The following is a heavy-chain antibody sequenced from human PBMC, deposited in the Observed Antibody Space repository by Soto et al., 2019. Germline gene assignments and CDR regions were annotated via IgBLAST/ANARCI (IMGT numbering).Heavy chain of an antibody. CDR1: GFSLSTSDVG. CDR2: IYWDDDK. Sequence: SGPTLVNPTQTLTLTCTFSGFSLSTSDVGVGWMRQPPGKALEWLAIIYWDDDKRYSPSLKSRLTITKDTSKNQVVLTVTNMDPVDTATYYCAHSKYSRSSFDYWGQGTMVTVSS. D-gene: IGHD6-6*01. V-gene: IGHV2-5*02. CDR3: AHSKYSRSSFDY. J-gene: IGHJ4*02.